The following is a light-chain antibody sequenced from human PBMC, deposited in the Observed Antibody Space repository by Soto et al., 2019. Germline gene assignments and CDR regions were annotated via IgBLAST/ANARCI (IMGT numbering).Light chain of an antibody. V-gene: IGKV4-1*01. Sequence: DSVMTQSPDALAVSLGERATINCKSSQSVLYSSNNKNYLAWYQRKPGQAPKLLISAAFSLQSWVPSRFSGSGSGTDFTLTISSLQPEDFAIYYCQHSYSTPQPFGQGTKVDIK. CDR1: QSVLYSSNNKNY. CDR2: AAF. J-gene: IGKJ1*01. CDR3: QHSYSTPQP.